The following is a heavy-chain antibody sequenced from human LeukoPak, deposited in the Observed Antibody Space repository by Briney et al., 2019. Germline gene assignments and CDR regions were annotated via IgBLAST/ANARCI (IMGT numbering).Heavy chain of an antibody. D-gene: IGHD1-26*01. CDR2: IFASGTT. J-gene: IGHJ4*02. CDR3: ARLGSYHDF. Sequence: SETLSLTCTVSGGSISNYYWSWIRKPAGKGLEWLGRIFASGTTHDNPSLKSRVTVSVDTSKNQFSLRLTSVTAADTAVYFCARLGSYHDFWGQGALVTVSS. V-gene: IGHV4-4*07. CDR1: GGSISNYY.